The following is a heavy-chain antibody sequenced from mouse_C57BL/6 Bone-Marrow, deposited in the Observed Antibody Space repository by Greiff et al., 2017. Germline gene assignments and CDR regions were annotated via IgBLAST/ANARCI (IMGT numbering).Heavy chain of an antibody. CDR3: ASNWDAYFDY. D-gene: IGHD4-1*01. Sequence: EVQLQQSGAELVKPGASVKLSCTASGFNIQDYYMHWVKQRTEQGLEWLGRIDPEDGETKYAPNFQGKATITADTSSNTAYLPLSSLTSEDTSVYSCASNWDAYFDYGGQGTTLTVSS. CDR2: IDPEDGET. CDR1: GFNIQDYY. V-gene: IGHV14-2*01. J-gene: IGHJ2*01.